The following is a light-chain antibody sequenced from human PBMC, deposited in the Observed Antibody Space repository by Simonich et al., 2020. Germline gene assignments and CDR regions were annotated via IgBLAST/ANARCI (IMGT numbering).Light chain of an antibody. V-gene: IGKV3-15*01. CDR3: QQYNNWPPWT. J-gene: IGKJ1*01. CDR2: GAS. CDR1: QRVSSN. Sequence: EIVMTQSPATLSVSPGERATLSCRASQRVSSNSAWYQQKPGQAPRLLIYGASTRATGNPARFSGSGSGTEFTLTISSLQSEDFAVYYCQQYNNWPPWTFGQGTKVEIK.